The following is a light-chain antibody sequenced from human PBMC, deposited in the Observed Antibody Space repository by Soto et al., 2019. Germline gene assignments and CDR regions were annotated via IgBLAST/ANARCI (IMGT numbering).Light chain of an antibody. CDR1: ELGDKY. V-gene: IGLV3-1*01. Sequence: SYELTQPPSVSVSPGQTASISCSGDELGDKYVCWYQQKPGQSPVLVIYQDTKRPSGIPERFSGSNSGNTATLIISGTQAMDEADYYCQAWDFSTANYGFGTGTKLTVL. J-gene: IGLJ1*01. CDR3: QAWDFSTANYG. CDR2: QDT.